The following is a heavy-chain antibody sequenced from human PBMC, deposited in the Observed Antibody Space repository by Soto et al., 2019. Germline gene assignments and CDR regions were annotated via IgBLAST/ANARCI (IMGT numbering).Heavy chain of an antibody. CDR2: ISSNGGST. D-gene: IGHD2-15*01. CDR1: GFTFSSYA. J-gene: IGHJ1*01. CDR3: ARGYCSGGSCYSWYFQH. V-gene: IGHV3-64*01. Sequence: GGSLRLSCAASGFTFSSYAMHWVRQAPGKGLEYVSAISSNGGSTYYANSVKGRFTISRDNSKNTLYLQMGSLRAEDMTVYYCARGYCSGGSCYSWYFQHWGQGTLVTVSS.